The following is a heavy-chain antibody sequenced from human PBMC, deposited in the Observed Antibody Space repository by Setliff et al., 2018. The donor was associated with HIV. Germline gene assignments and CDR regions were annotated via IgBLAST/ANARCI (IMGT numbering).Heavy chain of an antibody. CDR1: GYSVSSGYY. Sequence: SETLSLTCAVSGYSVSSGYYWGWIRQPPGKGLEWIASIYYSGSTYYAPSLKSRVTISVDTSKNQFSLKLTSATAADTAVYFCARVVPREVAPGGFDIWGQGTMVTVSS. CDR3: ARVVPREVAPGGFDI. CDR2: IYYSGST. D-gene: IGHD5-12*01. V-gene: IGHV4-38-2*01. J-gene: IGHJ3*02.